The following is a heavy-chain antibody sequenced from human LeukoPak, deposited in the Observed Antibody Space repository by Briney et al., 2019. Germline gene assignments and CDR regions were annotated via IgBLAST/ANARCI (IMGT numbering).Heavy chain of an antibody. Sequence: GGSLRLSCAASGFTFSSYAMSWVRQAPGKGLEWVSAISGSGGSTYYADSVKGRFTISRDNSKNTLYLQMNSLRAEDTAVYYCAKKSYGDPRGLYYYGMDVWGQGTTVTVSS. J-gene: IGHJ6*02. V-gene: IGHV3-23*01. D-gene: IGHD4-17*01. CDR3: AKKSYGDPRGLYYYGMDV. CDR2: ISGSGGST. CDR1: GFTFSSYA.